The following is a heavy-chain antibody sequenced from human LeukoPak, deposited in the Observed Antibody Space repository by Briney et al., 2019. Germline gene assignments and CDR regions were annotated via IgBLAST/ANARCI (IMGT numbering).Heavy chain of an antibody. CDR3: ARHVGFITMVRGVINNNWFDP. CDR1: GGSISSSSYY. D-gene: IGHD3-10*01. CDR2: IYYSGST. J-gene: IGHJ5*02. Sequence: SETLSLTCTVSGGSISSSSYYWGWIRQPPGKGLEWIGSIYYSGSTYYNPSLKSRVTISVDTSKKQFFLKLSSVTAADTAVYYCARHVGFITMVRGVINNNWFDPWGQGTLVTVSS. V-gene: IGHV4-39*01.